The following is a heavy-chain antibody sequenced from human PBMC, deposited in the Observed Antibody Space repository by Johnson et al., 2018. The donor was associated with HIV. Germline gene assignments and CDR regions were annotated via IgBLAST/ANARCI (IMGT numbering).Heavy chain of an antibody. J-gene: IGHJ3*02. D-gene: IGHD3-10*01. Sequence: QMQLVESGGDVVQPGRSLRLSCAASGFTFSSYAMHWVRQAPGKGLEWVAVISYDGSNKYYADSVKGRFTISRDNSKNTLYLQMNSLRAEDTALYYCARESKAFWYYYGSGSASDAFDIWGQGTMVTVSS. CDR2: ISYDGSNK. V-gene: IGHV3-30*04. CDR1: GFTFSSYA. CDR3: ARESKAFWYYYGSGSASDAFDI.